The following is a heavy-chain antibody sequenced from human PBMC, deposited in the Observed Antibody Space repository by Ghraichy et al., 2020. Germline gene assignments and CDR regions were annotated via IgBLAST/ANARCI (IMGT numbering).Heavy chain of an antibody. V-gene: IGHV4-39*01. D-gene: IGHD2-2*01. J-gene: IGHJ5*02. CDR1: GGSISTGSYY. Sequence: SETLSLTCTVSGGSISTGSYYWGWIRQPPGKGLEWIGSVHYSGTTYYNPPLKSRVTISVDTSKNQFSLKLNSVTAADTAVYYCARHSLCSSTSCYDGWFDPWGQGTLVTVSS. CDR2: VHYSGTT. CDR3: ARHSLCSSTSCYDGWFDP.